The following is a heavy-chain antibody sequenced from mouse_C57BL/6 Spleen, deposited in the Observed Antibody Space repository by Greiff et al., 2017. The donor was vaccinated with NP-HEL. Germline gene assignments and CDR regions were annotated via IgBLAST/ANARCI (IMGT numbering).Heavy chain of an antibody. CDR3: ASTTVVAMDY. CDR1: GYAFTNYL. D-gene: IGHD1-1*01. J-gene: IGHJ4*01. V-gene: IGHV1-54*01. Sequence: QVQLQQSGAELVRPGTSVKVSCKASGYAFTNYLIEWVKQRPGQGLEWIGVINPGSGGTNYNEKFKGKATLTADKSSSTAYMQLSSLTSEDSAVYFCASTTVVAMDYWGRGTSVTVSS. CDR2: INPGSGGT.